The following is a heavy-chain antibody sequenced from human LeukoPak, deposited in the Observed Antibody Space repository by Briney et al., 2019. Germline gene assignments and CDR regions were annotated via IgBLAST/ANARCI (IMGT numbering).Heavy chain of an antibody. CDR1: GGSISSYY. CDR2: IYYSGST. J-gene: IGHJ4*02. D-gene: IGHD3-3*01. V-gene: IGHV4-59*01. Sequence: LETLSLTCTVSGGSISSYYWSWIRQPPGKGLEWIGYIYYSGSTNYNPSLKSRVTISVDTSKNQFSLKLSSVTAADTAVYYCARTADYDFWSGYNYWGQGTLVTVSS. CDR3: ARTADYDFWSGYNY.